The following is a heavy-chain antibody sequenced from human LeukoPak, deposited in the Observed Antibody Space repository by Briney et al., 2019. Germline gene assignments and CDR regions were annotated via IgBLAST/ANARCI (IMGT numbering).Heavy chain of an antibody. CDR1: GGSISSYY. Sequence: SETLSLTCTVSGGSISSYYWSWIRQPPGKGLEWIGYIYYSGSTNYNPSLNSRVTISVDTFKNQFSLKLSSVTAADTAVYYCAREGSEVLLWFGESHDAFDIWGQGTMVTVSS. CDR2: IYYSGST. D-gene: IGHD3-10*01. V-gene: IGHV4-59*01. J-gene: IGHJ3*02. CDR3: AREGSEVLLWFGESHDAFDI.